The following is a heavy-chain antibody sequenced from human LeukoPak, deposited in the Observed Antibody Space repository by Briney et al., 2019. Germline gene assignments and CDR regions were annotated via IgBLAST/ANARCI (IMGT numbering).Heavy chain of an antibody. CDR1: SGSISDYY. J-gene: IGHJ4*02. CDR2: IDYSGST. Sequence: SGTLSLTCTVSSGSISDYYWIWIRQPPRKGLELIGYIDYSGSTHYNPSLKSRVTILVDMSKTQFSLKMSSVTAADTAVYYCARELKVGNTGYYFDYWGQGTLVTVSS. V-gene: IGHV4-59*01. CDR3: ARELKVGNTGYYFDY. D-gene: IGHD2/OR15-2a*01.